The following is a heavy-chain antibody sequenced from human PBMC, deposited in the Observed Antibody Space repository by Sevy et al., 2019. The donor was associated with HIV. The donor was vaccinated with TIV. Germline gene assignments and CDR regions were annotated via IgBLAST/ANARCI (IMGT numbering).Heavy chain of an antibody. CDR1: GYTFTSYG. J-gene: IGHJ6*02. Sequence: ASVKVSCKASGYTFTSYGISWVRQAPGQGLEWMGWISAYNGNTNYAQKLQGRVTMTTDTSTSTVYMELRSLRSDDTAVYYCAREAYCGGDCYSQTDYYYYYGMDVWGQWTTVTVSS. CDR3: AREAYCGGDCYSQTDYYYYYGMDV. CDR2: ISAYNGNT. V-gene: IGHV1-18*01. D-gene: IGHD2-21*02.